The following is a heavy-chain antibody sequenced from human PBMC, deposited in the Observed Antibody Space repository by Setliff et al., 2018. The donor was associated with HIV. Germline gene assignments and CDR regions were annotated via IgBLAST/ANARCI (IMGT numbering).Heavy chain of an antibody. Sequence: ASVKVSCKASGYTFTSYGLSWVRQAPGQGLEWVGWISAYNGNTHETQKLQGRVTMTTDTSTSTAYMELRSLRSDDTAVYYCAREDVVGGGGSSGYHRGIDAFDIWGQGTMVTVSS. V-gene: IGHV1-18*01. CDR3: AREDVVGGGGSSGYHRGIDAFDI. J-gene: IGHJ3*02. D-gene: IGHD3-22*01. CDR1: GYTFTSYG. CDR2: ISAYNGNT.